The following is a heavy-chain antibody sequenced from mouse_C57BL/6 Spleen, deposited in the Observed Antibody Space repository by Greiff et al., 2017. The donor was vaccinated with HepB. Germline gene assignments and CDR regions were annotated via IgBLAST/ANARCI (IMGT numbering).Heavy chain of an antibody. CDR2: IDPETGGT. V-gene: IGHV1-15*01. Sequence: QVQLQQSGAELVRPGASVTLSCKASGYTFTDYEMHWVKQTPVHGLEWIGAIDPETGGTAYNQKFKGKAILTADKSSSTAYMELRSLTSEYSAVYYCTRGGYGTYVNWFAYWGQGTLVTVSA. CDR3: TRGGYGTYVNWFAY. D-gene: IGHD2-1*01. J-gene: IGHJ3*01. CDR1: GYTFTDYE.